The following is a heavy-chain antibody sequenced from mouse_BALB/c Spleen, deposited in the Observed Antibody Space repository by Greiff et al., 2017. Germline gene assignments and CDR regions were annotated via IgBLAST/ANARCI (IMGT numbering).Heavy chain of an antibody. CDR1: GYTFTSYW. D-gene: IGHD2-4*01. CDR2: IYPGDGDT. CDR3: ARKVDDYETRFAY. V-gene: IGHV1-87*01. Sequence: VQLQQSGAELARPGASVKLSCKASGYTFTSYWMQWVKQRPGQGLEWIGAIYPGDGDTRYTQKFKGKATLTADKSSSTAYMQLSSLASEDSAVYYCARKVDDYETRFAYWGQGTLVTVSA. J-gene: IGHJ3*01.